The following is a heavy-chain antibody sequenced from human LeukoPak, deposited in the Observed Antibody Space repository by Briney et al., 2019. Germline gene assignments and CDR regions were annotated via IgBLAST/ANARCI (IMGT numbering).Heavy chain of an antibody. J-gene: IGHJ4*02. CDR2: IKQDGSEK. CDR1: GFTFSSYW. D-gene: IGHD3-10*01. V-gene: IGHV3-7*01. Sequence: GGSLRLSCAASGFTFSSYWMSWVRQAPGKGLEWVANIKQDGSEKYYVDSVKGRFTISRDNAKNSLYLQMNSLRAEDTAVYYCARVSASGMVRGEHEDYWGQGTLVTVSS. CDR3: ARVSASGMVRGEHEDY.